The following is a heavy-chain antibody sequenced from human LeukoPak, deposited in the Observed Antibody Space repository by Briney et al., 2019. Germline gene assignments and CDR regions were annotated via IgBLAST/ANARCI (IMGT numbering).Heavy chain of an antibody. Sequence: GGSLRLSCAASGFTFSSYAMSWVRQAPGKGLEWVSVISGSGGSTYYADSVKGRFTISRDNSKNTLYLQMNSLRAEDTAVYYCAYDGYGSGRVAFDYWGQGTLVTVSS. CDR1: GFTFSSYA. CDR3: AYDGYGSGRVAFDY. V-gene: IGHV3-23*01. J-gene: IGHJ4*02. CDR2: ISGSGGST. D-gene: IGHD3-10*01.